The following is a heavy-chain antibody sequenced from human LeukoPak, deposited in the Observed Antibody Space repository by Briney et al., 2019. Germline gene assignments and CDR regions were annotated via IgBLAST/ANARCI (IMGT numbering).Heavy chain of an antibody. Sequence: PSETLSLTCSASCASTSSRYWSWIRQSPGRTLEWIGHIYNGRNTKYHPSLTSRVTISVDTSKNQFSLSLTSVTAADTAIYYCAQTTGWPGFDFWGPGALVTVSS. CDR3: AQTTGWPGFDF. CDR2: IYNGRNT. D-gene: IGHD6-19*01. J-gene: IGHJ4*02. V-gene: IGHV4-59*08. CDR1: CASTSSRY.